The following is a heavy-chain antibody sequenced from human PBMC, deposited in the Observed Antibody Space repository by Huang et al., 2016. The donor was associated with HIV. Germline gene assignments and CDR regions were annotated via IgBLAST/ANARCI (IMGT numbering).Heavy chain of an antibody. J-gene: IGHJ4*02. CDR3: ARGAPDLDSHLDH. D-gene: IGHD3-3*01. Sequence: QVQLVQSGAEVKKPGSSVKVSCKVSGVTFNNAISWVRQAPGQGLEWVGGIIPIFGTPNYAWKFQGRVTITADESTSIAYMELSSLRSEDTAVYYWARGAPDLDSHLDHWGQGTLVTVSS. CDR1: GVTFNNA. V-gene: IGHV1-69*13. CDR2: IIPIFGTP.